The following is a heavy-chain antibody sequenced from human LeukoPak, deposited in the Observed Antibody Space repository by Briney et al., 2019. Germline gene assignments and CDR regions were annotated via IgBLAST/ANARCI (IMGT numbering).Heavy chain of an antibody. CDR2: IKEGGSEK. D-gene: IGHD2-8*01. V-gene: IGHV3-7*01. CDR3: ARDPHPYCTNGVCSPYFDY. J-gene: IGHJ4*02. CDR1: GFTISSYW. Sequence: WGSLTLSCAASGFTISSYWLSWLRQAAGKGLEWVANIKEGGSEKYYVDSVKGRFTISRDNAKNSLYLQMNSLRAEDTAVYYCARDPHPYCTNGVCSPYFDYWGQGTLVTVSS.